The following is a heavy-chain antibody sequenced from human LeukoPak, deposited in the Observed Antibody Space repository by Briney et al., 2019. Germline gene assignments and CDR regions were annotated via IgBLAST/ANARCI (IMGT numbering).Heavy chain of an antibody. CDR2: ISASNGNT. J-gene: IGHJ6*03. Sequence: ASVKVSCKASGYTFTSYGISWVRQAPGQGLEWMGWISASNGNTNYAQKLQGRVPMTTDKSTSKAYMERRSLRFNETAVYYCAATVNYYYYMDVWGKGTTVTVSS. D-gene: IGHD4-11*01. V-gene: IGHV1-18*01. CDR3: AATVNYYYYMDV. CDR1: GYTFTSYG.